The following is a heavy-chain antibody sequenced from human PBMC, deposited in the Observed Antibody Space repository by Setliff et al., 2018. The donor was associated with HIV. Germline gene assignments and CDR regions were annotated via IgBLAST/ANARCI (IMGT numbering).Heavy chain of an antibody. Sequence: SETLSLTCTVSGYSISSGYYWGWIRQPPGKGLEWIGSIYHSGSTYYNPSLKSRVTISVDTSKNQFSLKLSSVTAADTAVYYCARESSSGWYNYFDYWGQGTPVTVSS. CDR1: GYSISSGYY. V-gene: IGHV4-38-2*02. CDR2: IYHSGST. J-gene: IGHJ4*02. D-gene: IGHD6-19*01. CDR3: ARESSSGWYNYFDY.